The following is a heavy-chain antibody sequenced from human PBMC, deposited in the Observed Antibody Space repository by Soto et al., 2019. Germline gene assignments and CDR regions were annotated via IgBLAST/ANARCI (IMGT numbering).Heavy chain of an antibody. Sequence: GGSLRLSCAASGFTFSGSTMHWVRQASWKGLEWVGRIRSKANSYATAYAASVKGRFTISRDDSKNTAYLQMNSLKTEDTAVYYCNALCFSTSCQSGQFDYWGQGNLVTVSS. CDR1: GFTFSGST. J-gene: IGHJ4*02. D-gene: IGHD2-2*01. CDR2: IRSKANSYAT. CDR3: NALCFSTSCQSGQFDY. V-gene: IGHV3-73*01.